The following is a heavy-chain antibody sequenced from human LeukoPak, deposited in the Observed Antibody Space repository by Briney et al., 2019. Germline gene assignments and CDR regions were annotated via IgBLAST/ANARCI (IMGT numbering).Heavy chain of an antibody. CDR1: GYTFTSCY. D-gene: IGHD6-19*01. Sequence: ASVKVSCKASGYTFTSCYMHWVRQAPGQGLEWMGIINPSGGSTSYAQKFQGRVTMTRDTSTSTVYMELSSLRSEDTAVYYCARGMAGAGGYYYGMDVWGQGTTVTVSS. CDR3: ARGMAGAGGYYYGMDV. CDR2: INPSGGST. J-gene: IGHJ6*02. V-gene: IGHV1-46*01.